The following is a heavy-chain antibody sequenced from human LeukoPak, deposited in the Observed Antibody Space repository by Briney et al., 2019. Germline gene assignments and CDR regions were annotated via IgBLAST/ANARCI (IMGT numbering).Heavy chain of an antibody. CDR1: GYTFTSYY. J-gene: IGHJ4*02. D-gene: IGHD6-6*01. Sequence: ASVKVSCKASGYTFTSYYMHWVRQAPGQGLEWMGIINPSGGSTSYAQKFQGRVTMTRDTSTSTVYMELSSLRSEDTAVYYCARDGPRIAALGEDFDYWGQGTLVTGSS. CDR3: ARDGPRIAALGEDFDY. V-gene: IGHV1-46*01. CDR2: INPSGGST.